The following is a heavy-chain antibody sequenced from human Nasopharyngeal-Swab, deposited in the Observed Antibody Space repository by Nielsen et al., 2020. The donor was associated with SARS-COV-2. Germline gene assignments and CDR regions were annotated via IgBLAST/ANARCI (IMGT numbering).Heavy chain of an antibody. D-gene: IGHD5-24*01. CDR2: INHNDRT. J-gene: IGHJ6*02. CDR1: GGSFNGFH. CDR3: ARAGRAGNAYTGVDV. V-gene: IGHV4-34*01. Sequence: SDTLSLTCSVSGGSFNGFHWNWIRQAPGKGLEWIGEINHNDRTNYNPSLKSRIAMLVDTSNNQVSLKASSVSAADTAVYYCARAGRAGNAYTGVDVWGQGTTVTVSS.